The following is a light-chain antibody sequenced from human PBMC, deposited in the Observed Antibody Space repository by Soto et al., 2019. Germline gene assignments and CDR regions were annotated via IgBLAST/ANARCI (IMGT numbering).Light chain of an antibody. CDR1: SSDVGTYNY. Sequence: QSVLTQPASVSGSPGQSITISCTGTSSDVGTYNYVSWYQQHPGEAPKLMIYEVSNRPSGVSDRFSGSKSDNTASLSISGLQAEDEADYYCSSYTSSSTYVFGTGTKLTVL. J-gene: IGLJ1*01. V-gene: IGLV2-14*01. CDR3: SSYTSSSTYV. CDR2: EVS.